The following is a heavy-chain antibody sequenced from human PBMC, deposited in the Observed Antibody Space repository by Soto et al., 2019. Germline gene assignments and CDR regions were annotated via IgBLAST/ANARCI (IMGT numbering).Heavy chain of an antibody. Sequence: GGSLRLSCAASGFTFSNYALAWVRQAPGKGLEWVSGISGGASSTYYAYYADSVKGRVTISRDNSKNTLYLQMNSLRAEDTAVYYCAKTNRYNSGYFDYWGQGTLVTVSS. CDR1: GFTFSNYA. D-gene: IGHD6-19*01. CDR2: ISGGASSTYYA. J-gene: IGHJ4*02. V-gene: IGHV3-23*01. CDR3: AKTNRYNSGYFDY.